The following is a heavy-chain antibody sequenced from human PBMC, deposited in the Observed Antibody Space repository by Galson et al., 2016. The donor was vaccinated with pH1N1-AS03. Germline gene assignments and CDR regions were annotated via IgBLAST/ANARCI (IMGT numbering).Heavy chain of an antibody. CDR3: ARDGPPQGISVAGSFDF. Sequence: SLRLSCAASGFSFKDQAMHWVRQAPGKGLEWVSFISTSGSSIYYADSVKGRFTISRDNAKNSLYLQMNSLRDEDTAIYYCARDGPPQGISVAGSFDFWGQGTLVTVSS. V-gene: IGHV3-48*03. CDR2: ISTSGSSI. J-gene: IGHJ4*02. D-gene: IGHD6-19*01. CDR1: GFSFKDQA.